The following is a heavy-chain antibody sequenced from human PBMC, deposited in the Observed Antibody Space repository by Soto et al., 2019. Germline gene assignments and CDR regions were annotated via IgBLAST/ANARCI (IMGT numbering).Heavy chain of an antibody. Sequence: ASVKVSCKASGYTFTSYAMHWVRQAPGQRLEWMGWINAGNGNTKYSQKFQGRVTITRDTSASTAYMELSSLRSEDTAVYYCARGKSMALYYYYGMDVWGQGTTVTVSS. CDR1: GYTFTSYA. CDR2: INAGNGNT. V-gene: IGHV1-3*01. CDR3: ARGKSMALYYYYGMDV. J-gene: IGHJ6*02.